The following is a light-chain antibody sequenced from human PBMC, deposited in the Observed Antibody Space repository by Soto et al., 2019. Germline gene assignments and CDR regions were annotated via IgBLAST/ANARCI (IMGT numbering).Light chain of an antibody. Sequence: EIVLAQSPATLSVSPGERATLSCWASPSVTTHLAWFQQRPGQTPRLLIYDASTRAPGIPARFSGRGSGADFTLTISSLEPEDFAVYYRQQRSDSITVGQGTRLEIK. CDR2: DAS. V-gene: IGKV3-11*01. J-gene: IGKJ5*01. CDR3: QQRSDSIT. CDR1: PSVTTH.